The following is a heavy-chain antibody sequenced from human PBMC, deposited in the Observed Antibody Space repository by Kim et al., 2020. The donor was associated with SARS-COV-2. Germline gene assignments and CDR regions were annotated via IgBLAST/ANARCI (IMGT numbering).Heavy chain of an antibody. CDR3: AKEGTSGTFPDY. V-gene: IGHV3-30*02. Sequence: YYEKPGKGRFTISRDNSKNTLFLHMVALGDEDTAVYYCAKEGTSGTFPDYWGQGTLVTVSS. D-gene: IGHD3-10*01. J-gene: IGHJ4*02.